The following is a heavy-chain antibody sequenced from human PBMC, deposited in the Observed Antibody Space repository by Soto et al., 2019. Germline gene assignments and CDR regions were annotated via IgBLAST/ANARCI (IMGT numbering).Heavy chain of an antibody. CDR1: GFTFSSYG. J-gene: IGHJ4*02. D-gene: IGHD3-10*01. CDR3: AKDYGDFGYFDY. Sequence: GGSLRLSCAASGFTFSSYGMHWVRQAPGKGLEWVAVISYDGSNKYYADSVKGRFTISRDNSKNTLYLQMNSLRAEDTAVYYCAKDYGDFGYFDYWGQGTLVTVSS. V-gene: IGHV3-30*18. CDR2: ISYDGSNK.